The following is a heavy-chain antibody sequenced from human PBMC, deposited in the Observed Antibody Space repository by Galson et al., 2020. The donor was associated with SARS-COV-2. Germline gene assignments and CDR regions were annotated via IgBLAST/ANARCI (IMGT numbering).Heavy chain of an antibody. D-gene: IGHD3-10*01. CDR1: GYSISSGCY. J-gene: IGHJ4*02. V-gene: IGHV4-38-2*02. Sequence: SETLSLTCTVSGYSISSGCYWGWIRQPPGKGLEWIGSIYHSGSTYYNPSLKSRVTISVDTSKNQFSLKLSSVTAADTAVYYCASHPGGGWFGELLSPHFDYWGQGTLVTVSS. CDR3: ASHPGGGWFGELLSPHFDY. CDR2: IYHSGST.